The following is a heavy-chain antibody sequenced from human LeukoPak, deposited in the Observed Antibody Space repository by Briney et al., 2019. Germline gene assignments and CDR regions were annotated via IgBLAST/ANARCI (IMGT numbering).Heavy chain of an antibody. CDR1: GYTFTGYY. J-gene: IGHJ6*02. Sequence: ASVNVSCKASGYTFTGYYMHWVRQAPGQGLEWMGWINPNSGGTNYAQKFQGWVTMTRDTSISTAYMELSRLRSDDTAVYYCARAPEAYGGNSYLLGYGMDVWGQGTTVTVSS. V-gene: IGHV1-2*04. CDR3: ARAPEAYGGNSYLLGYGMDV. D-gene: IGHD4-23*01. CDR2: INPNSGGT.